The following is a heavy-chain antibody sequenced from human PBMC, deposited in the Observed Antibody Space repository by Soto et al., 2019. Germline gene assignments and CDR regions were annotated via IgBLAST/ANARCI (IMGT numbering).Heavy chain of an antibody. D-gene: IGHD2-15*01. CDR1: GYTLTNYA. J-gene: IGHJ5*02. V-gene: IGHV1-18*01. Sequence: QVQLVQSAAEVKKPGASVKVSCKASGYTLTNYAITWVRQAPGQGPEWMGWINTYNGNSNYAQKFQGRVTMTTDTSTNAANMELRSLTSDDTAVYYCARDCNGGSCFCISWGQGTLVTVSS. CDR3: ARDCNGGSCFCIS. CDR2: INTYNGNS.